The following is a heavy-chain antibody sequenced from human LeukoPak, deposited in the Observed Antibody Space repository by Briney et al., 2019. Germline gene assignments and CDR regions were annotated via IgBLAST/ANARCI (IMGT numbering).Heavy chain of an antibody. CDR1: GGSLSTGGYF. V-gene: IGHV4-31*03. J-gene: IGHJ4*02. D-gene: IGHD6-19*01. CDR2: IYYSGST. CDR3: ARDSRVAGTRHFDY. Sequence: PSETLSLTCTVSGGSLSTGGYFWGWIRQPPGKGLEWIGYIYYSGSTYYNPSLKSRVIISLDTSGNQFSLKLSSVTAADTAVYYCARDSRVAGTRHFDYWGQGTLVTVSS.